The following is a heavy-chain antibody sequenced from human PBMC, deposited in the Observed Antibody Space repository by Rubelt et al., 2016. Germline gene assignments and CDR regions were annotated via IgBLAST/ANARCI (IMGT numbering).Heavy chain of an antibody. CDR2: INHSGST. J-gene: IGHJ4*02. D-gene: IGHD2-8*01. V-gene: IGHV4-34*01. CDR3: ARGYCTNGVCYGGDY. Sequence: QVQLQQWGAGLLKPSETLSLTCAVYGGSFSGYYWSWIRQPPGKGLVWIGEINHSGSTNYNPSLKSRVTISVDTSKNQFSLKLSSVTAADTAVYYCARGYCTNGVCYGGDYWGQGTLVTVSS. CDR1: GGSFSGYY.